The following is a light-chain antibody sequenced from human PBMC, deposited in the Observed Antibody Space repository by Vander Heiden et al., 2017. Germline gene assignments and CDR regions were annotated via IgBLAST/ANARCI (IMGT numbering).Light chain of an antibody. V-gene: IGLV2-14*01. J-gene: IGLJ1*01. CDR2: DVS. CDR3: SSYTSSSTLYV. CDR1: SSDVGGYKY. Sequence: QSALTQPASVSGSPGQSITIPCTGTSSDVGGYKYVSWYQQHPGKAPKLMIYDVSNRPSGISNRFSGSKSGNTASLTISGLQAEDEADYYCSSYTSSSTLYVFGTGTKVTVL.